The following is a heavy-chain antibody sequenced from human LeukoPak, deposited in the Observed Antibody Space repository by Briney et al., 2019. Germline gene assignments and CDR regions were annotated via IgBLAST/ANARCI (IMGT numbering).Heavy chain of an antibody. J-gene: IGHJ4*02. CDR1: GGTFSSYT. D-gene: IGHD5-18*01. Sequence: SVKVSCKASGGTFSSYTISWVRQAPGQGLEWMGRIIPILGIANYAQKFQGRVTITADKSTSTAYMELSSLRSEDTAVYYCARDPVDTKTQYYFDYWGQGTLVTVSS. CDR2: IIPILGIA. CDR3: ARDPVDTKTQYYFDY. V-gene: IGHV1-69*04.